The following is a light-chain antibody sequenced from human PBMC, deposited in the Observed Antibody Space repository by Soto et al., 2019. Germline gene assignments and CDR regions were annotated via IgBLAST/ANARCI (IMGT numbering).Light chain of an antibody. CDR1: QSISSY. Sequence: DLQMTQSPSSLSASVGDRVTITCRASQSISSYLNWYQQKPGKAPNLLIYNVFSLQSGVPSRFSGSGAGTDFTLTISSLQPEDFATYYCQQSYNTPRAFGQGTKVDI. V-gene: IGKV1-39*01. CDR3: QQSYNTPRA. J-gene: IGKJ1*01. CDR2: NVF.